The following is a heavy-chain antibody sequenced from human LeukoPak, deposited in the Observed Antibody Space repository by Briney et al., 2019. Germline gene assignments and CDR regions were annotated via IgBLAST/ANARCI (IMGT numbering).Heavy chain of an antibody. V-gene: IGHV4-61*02. CDR2: IYTSGST. J-gene: IGHJ1*01. CDR3: ARGPGYSN. CDR1: GGSISSGSYY. D-gene: IGHD6-13*01. Sequence: SETLSLTCTVSGGSISSGSYYWSWIRQPAGKGLEWIGRIYTSGSTNCNPSLKSRVTISVDTSKNQFSLKLSSVTAADTAVYYCARGPGYSNWGQGTLVTVSS.